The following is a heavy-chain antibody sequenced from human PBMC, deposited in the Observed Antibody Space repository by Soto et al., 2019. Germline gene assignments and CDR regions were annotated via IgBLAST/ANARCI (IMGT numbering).Heavy chain of an antibody. CDR3: ASSLPAAPPHYFDY. J-gene: IGHJ4*02. D-gene: IGHD2-2*01. CDR2: IYYSGNT. Sequence: SETLSLTCSVSSSSLSSSTYYWSWIRQPPGRGPEWIGSIYYSGNTYYKPSLKSRVSISMDTSRNQFSLKLTSVTAADTGVYYCASSLPAAPPHYFDYWGQGTLVT. CDR1: SSSLSSSTYY. V-gene: IGHV4-39*01.